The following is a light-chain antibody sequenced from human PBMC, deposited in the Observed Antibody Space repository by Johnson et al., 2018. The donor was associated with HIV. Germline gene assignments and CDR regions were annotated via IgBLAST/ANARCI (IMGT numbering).Light chain of an antibody. CDR3: GTWDSRLSSVGYV. Sequence: QSVLTQPPSVSAAPGQKVTISCSGSSSNIGNNYVSWYQQLTGTAPKLLIYDNNKRPSGIPDRFSGSTSGTSATLGINGLQTGDEADYYGGTWDSRLSSVGYVFGTGTKVTVL. V-gene: IGLV1-51*01. CDR2: DNN. J-gene: IGLJ1*01. CDR1: SSNIGNNY.